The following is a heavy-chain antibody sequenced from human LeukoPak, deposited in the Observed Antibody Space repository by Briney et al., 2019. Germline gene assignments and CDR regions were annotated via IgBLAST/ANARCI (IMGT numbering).Heavy chain of an antibody. V-gene: IGHV3-21*01. D-gene: IGHD3-22*01. Sequence: GGSLTLLCGASSFAYRCCRVKWARQAPGGGLECVSSINTISSYIYYADSVKGRFTISRDNAKSSLSLQMNSLRVEDTAVYDCARLRRNSDSGGYYYYYDYWGQGTLVTVSS. J-gene: IGHJ4*02. CDR1: SFAYRCCR. CDR3: ARLRRNSDSGGYYYYYDY. CDR2: INTISSYI.